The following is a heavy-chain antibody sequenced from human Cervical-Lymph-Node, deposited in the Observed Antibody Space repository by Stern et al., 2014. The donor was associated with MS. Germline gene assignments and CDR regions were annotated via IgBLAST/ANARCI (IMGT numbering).Heavy chain of an antibody. Sequence: VQLVQSGGGVVQPGRSLRLSCAASGFRFSSYGIHWVRPAPGKGLEWVAVISYDGSNTHYGVSVKGRFTISRDNSKNMLFLHMNSLSAEDTAVYYCVTGRGYMSGQPDFDYWGQGALVTVTS. CDR2: ISYDGSNT. V-gene: IGHV3-30*03. J-gene: IGHJ4*02. D-gene: IGHD5-18*01. CDR3: VTGRGYMSGQPDFDY. CDR1: GFRFSSYG.